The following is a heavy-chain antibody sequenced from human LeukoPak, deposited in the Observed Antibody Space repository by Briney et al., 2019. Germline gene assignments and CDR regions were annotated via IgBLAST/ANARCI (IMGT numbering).Heavy chain of an antibody. Sequence: PGGSLRLSCAASGFTFSSYWMHWVGQAPGKGLVWVARINSDGSSTSYADSVKGRFTISRDNAKNTLYLQMNSLRAEDTAVYYCARDFENSSSWPDYWGQGTLVTVSS. D-gene: IGHD6-13*01. CDR1: GFTFSSYW. CDR2: INSDGSST. J-gene: IGHJ4*02. CDR3: ARDFENSSSWPDY. V-gene: IGHV3-74*01.